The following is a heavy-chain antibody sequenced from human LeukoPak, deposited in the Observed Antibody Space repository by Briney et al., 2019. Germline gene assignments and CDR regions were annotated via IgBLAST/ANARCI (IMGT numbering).Heavy chain of an antibody. Sequence: GASVKVSCKASGYTFTSYDINWVRQATGQGLEWMGWINPNSGGTNYAQKFQGRVTMTRDTSISTAYMELSRLRSDDTAVYYCARSPGYSGYDGVADYWGQGTLVTVSS. D-gene: IGHD5-12*01. CDR3: ARSPGYSGYDGVADY. J-gene: IGHJ4*02. CDR1: GYTFTSYD. V-gene: IGHV1-2*02. CDR2: INPNSGGT.